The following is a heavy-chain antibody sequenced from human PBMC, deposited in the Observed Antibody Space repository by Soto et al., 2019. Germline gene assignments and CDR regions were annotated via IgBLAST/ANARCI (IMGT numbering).Heavy chain of an antibody. V-gene: IGHV4-59*01. J-gene: IGHJ4*02. CDR3: GGKNYDSSGYFDY. CDR2: MYYSGST. D-gene: IGHD3-22*01. Sequence: XETLCLTCTVAGCSISSYCWSWIRQPPGKGLEWIGYMYYSGSTNYNPSLKSRVAISVDTSKNQFSLKLSSVTAADTAVYYCGGKNYDSSGYFDYWGQGTLVTVSS. CDR1: GCSISSYC.